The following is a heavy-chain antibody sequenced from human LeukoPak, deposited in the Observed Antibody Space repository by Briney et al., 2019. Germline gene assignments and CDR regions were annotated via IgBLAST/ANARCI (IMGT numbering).Heavy chain of an antibody. D-gene: IGHD2-2*01. J-gene: IGHJ4*02. Sequence: GGSLRLSRAASGFSVSSNDMSWVRQAPGKGLEWVSLIHSGGTRYTDSVRGRFTISRDNSKNTLYLQMNSLRAEDTAMYYCASWYHIDYWGXGTXVTVSS. CDR3: ASWYHIDY. V-gene: IGHV3-53*01. CDR1: GFSVSSND. CDR2: IHSGGTR.